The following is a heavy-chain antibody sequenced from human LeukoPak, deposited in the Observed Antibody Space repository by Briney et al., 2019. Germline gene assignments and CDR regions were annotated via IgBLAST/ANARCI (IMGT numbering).Heavy chain of an antibody. CDR1: GFTFSDHY. J-gene: IGHJ4*02. CDR2: TRNKANSYTT. Sequence: GGSLRLSCAAFGFTFSDHYMDWVRQAPGKGLEWVGRTRNKANSYTTEYAASVKGRFTISRDDSKNSLYLQMNSLKTEDTAVYYCARWSLGSDYWGQGTLVTVSS. V-gene: IGHV3-72*01. D-gene: IGHD3-10*01. CDR3: ARWSLGSDY.